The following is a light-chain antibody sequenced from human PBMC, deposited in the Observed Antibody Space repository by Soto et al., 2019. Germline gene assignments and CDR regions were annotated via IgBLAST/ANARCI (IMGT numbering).Light chain of an antibody. CDR3: SSYAGSNNYV. V-gene: IGLV2-8*01. J-gene: IGLJ1*01. Sequence: QSALTQPPSASGSPGQSVTISCTGTSSDVGGYNSVSWYQHLPGKAPKLMIYEVSKRPSGVPDRFSGSKSANTASLTVSGVLAEDEADYYCSSYAGSNNYVFGTGTKVTVL. CDR2: EVS. CDR1: SSDVGGYNS.